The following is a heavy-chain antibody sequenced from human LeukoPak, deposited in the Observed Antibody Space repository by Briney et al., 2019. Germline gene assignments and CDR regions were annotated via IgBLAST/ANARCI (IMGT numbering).Heavy chain of an antibody. CDR2: IREDGSEK. CDR3: ARAKPGTDAFDV. J-gene: IGHJ3*01. Sequence: GGSLRLSCAASGFSFSSYWISWVRQAPGKGLEWVANIREDGSEKYYVDSVKGRFTISRDNAKNSLYLQMNSLRAEDTAVYYCARAKPGTDAFDVWGQGTMVTVSS. V-gene: IGHV3-7*04. CDR1: GFSFSSYW.